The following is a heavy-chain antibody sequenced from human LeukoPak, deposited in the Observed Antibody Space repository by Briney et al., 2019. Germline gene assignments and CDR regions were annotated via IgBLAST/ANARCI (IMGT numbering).Heavy chain of an antibody. CDR1: GYTFTGYY. CDR2: INPNNGGT. CDR3: ARDGDFWSGYYCDY. V-gene: IGHV1-2*06. Sequence: ASVKVSCTASGYTFTGYYMHWVRQAPGQGLEWMGRINPNNGGTNYAQKFQGRVTMTRDTSISTAYMELSRLKSDDTAVYYCARDGDFWSGYYCDYWGQGTQVTVSS. D-gene: IGHD3-3*01. J-gene: IGHJ4*02.